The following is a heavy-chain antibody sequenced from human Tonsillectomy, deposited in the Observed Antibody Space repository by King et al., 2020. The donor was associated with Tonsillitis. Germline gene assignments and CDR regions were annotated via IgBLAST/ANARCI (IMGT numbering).Heavy chain of an antibody. J-gene: IGHJ4*02. Sequence: QLVQSGAEVKQPGASVKVSCKASGYTFMNYQMHWVRQAPGEGLEWVGLINPDRGSTFYAQNFQGRVTMTRDTSTSTVYMELSSLRSDDTAVYYCVREWVQMVADYWGQGTPVTVSS. CDR2: INPDRGST. CDR1: GYTFMNYQ. CDR3: VREWVQMVADY. V-gene: IGHV1-46*01. D-gene: IGHD2-8*01.